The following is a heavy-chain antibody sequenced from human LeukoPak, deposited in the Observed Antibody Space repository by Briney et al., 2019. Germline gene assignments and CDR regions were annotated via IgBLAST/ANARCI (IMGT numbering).Heavy chain of an antibody. V-gene: IGHV3-7*01. CDR1: GFTFSSYW. CDR3: AREVWELLH. Sequence: GGSLRLSCAASGFTFSSYWMSWVRQAPGKGLEWVANIKEDGSEKYYVDSVKGRFTISRENAKNSLYLQMNSLRAEDTAVYYWAREVWELLHWGQGTLVTVSS. D-gene: IGHD1-26*01. J-gene: IGHJ4*02. CDR2: IKEDGSEK.